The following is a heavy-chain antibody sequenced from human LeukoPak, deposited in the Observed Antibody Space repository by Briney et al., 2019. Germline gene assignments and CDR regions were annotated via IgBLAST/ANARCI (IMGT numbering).Heavy chain of an antibody. V-gene: IGHV4-59*02. Sequence: SENLSLTCTVSGASVSNYYWNWIRQPPGKGLEWIGCIYYSGSTNYNPSLMSRVTISVDTSKNQFSLKLTSLTAADTAVYFCARRPIARGFGVDNWFDPWGQGTLVTVSS. CDR3: ARRPIARGFGVDNWFDP. CDR2: IYYSGST. CDR1: GASVSNYY. D-gene: IGHD3-3*01. J-gene: IGHJ5*02.